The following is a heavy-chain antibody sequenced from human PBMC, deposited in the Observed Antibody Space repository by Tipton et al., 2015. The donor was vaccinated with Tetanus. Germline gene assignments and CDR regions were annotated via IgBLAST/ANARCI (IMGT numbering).Heavy chain of an antibody. CDR2: IDYSGST. Sequence: TLSLTCTVSGGSISSYYWSWVRQPPGKGLEWIGYIDYSGSTNYNPSLKSRVTISIDTSKKQFSLNLSSVTAADTAVYFCARGGIAAAGGGLDYWGQGTLVTVSS. J-gene: IGHJ4*02. CDR3: ARGGIAAAGGGLDY. V-gene: IGHV4-59*01. CDR1: GGSISSYY. D-gene: IGHD6-13*01.